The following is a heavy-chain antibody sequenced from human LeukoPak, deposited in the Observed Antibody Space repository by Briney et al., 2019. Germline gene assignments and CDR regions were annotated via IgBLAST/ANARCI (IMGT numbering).Heavy chain of an antibody. Sequence: GGSLRLSCAASGFTFDDYAMHWVRHAPGKGLEWVSGISWNSGSIGYADSVKGRFTISRDNAKNSLYLQMNSLRAEDTALYYCAKDKGFGESSYGMDVWGQGTTVTVSS. CDR2: ISWNSGSI. CDR1: GFTFDDYA. J-gene: IGHJ6*02. V-gene: IGHV3-9*01. D-gene: IGHD3-10*01. CDR3: AKDKGFGESSYGMDV.